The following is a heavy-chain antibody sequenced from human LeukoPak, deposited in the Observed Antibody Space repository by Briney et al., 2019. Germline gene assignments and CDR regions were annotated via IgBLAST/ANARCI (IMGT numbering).Heavy chain of an antibody. V-gene: IGHV1-46*01. Sequence: ASVKVSCKAFGYTFTSNYMHWVRQAPGQGPEWMGVISPSGGSTTYAQKFQGRVTLTRDMSTSTDYLELSSLRSDDTAVYYCARQGIAYYYGNWFDPWGQGTLVTVSS. CDR2: ISPSGGST. J-gene: IGHJ5*02. CDR1: GYTFTSNY. CDR3: ARQGIAYYYGNWFDP. D-gene: IGHD3-10*01.